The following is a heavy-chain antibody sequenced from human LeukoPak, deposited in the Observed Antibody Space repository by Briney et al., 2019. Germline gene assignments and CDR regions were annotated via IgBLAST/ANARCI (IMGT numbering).Heavy chain of an antibody. Sequence: SETLSLTCAVYGVSFSGYYWSWIRQPPGKGLEWVGEINHSGSTNYNPSLKSRVTISVDTYKTHFSLKLSSVSAADTAVYYCARVMYSRITGWCHPWGQGTLVTVSS. CDR1: GVSFSGYY. CDR3: ARVMYSRITGWCHP. D-gene: IGHD6-13*01. V-gene: IGHV4-34*01. CDR2: INHSGST. J-gene: IGHJ5*02.